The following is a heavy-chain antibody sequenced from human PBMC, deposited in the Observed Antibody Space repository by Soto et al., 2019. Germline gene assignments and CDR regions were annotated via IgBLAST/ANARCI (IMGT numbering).Heavy chain of an antibody. J-gene: IGHJ6*02. V-gene: IGHV3-30*18. Sequence: GGSLRLSCAASGFTFSSYGMHWVRQAPGKGLEWVAVISYDGSNKYYADSVKGRFTISRDNSKNTLYLQMNSLRAEDTAVYYCAKDIAAAMVYYYYYGMDVWGQGTTVTVSS. D-gene: IGHD5-18*01. CDR2: ISYDGSNK. CDR1: GFTFSSYG. CDR3: AKDIAAAMVYYYYYGMDV.